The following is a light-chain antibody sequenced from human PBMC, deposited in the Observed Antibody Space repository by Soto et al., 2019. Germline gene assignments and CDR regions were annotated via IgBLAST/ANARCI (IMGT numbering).Light chain of an antibody. J-gene: IGLJ1*01. CDR3: QSYDSSLSAYYV. CDR2: NNI. CDR1: SSNIGAGYD. Sequence: QSVLTQPPSVSGAPGQRVTISCTGSSSNIGAGYDVNWYQHLPGTAPKLLISNNIHRPSGVPDRFSGSKSGTSASLAITGLQAEDEGDYYYQSYDSSLSAYYVFGRGTKLTVL. V-gene: IGLV1-40*01.